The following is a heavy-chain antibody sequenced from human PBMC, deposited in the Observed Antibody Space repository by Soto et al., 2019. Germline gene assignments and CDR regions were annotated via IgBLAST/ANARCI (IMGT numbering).Heavy chain of an antibody. J-gene: IGHJ3*02. CDR3: AVENPAAGTQDAFDI. V-gene: IGHV1-58*01. D-gene: IGHD6-13*01. CDR1: GFTFTSSA. CDR2: IVVGSGNT. Sequence: QMQLVQSGPEVKKPGTSVKVSCKASGFTFTSSAVQWVRQARGQRLEWIGWIVVGSGNTNYAQKFQERVTITRDMSTSTAYMELSSLRSEDTAVYYCAVENPAAGTQDAFDIWGQGTMVTVSS.